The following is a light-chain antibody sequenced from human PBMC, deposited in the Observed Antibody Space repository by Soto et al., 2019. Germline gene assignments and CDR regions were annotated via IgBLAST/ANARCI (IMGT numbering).Light chain of an antibody. CDR3: AAWDGSLNGYV. CDR1: SSNIGSNT. CDR2: SNN. V-gene: IGLV1-44*01. Sequence: QSVLTQPPSESGTPGQRVTISCSGSSSNIGSNTVNWYQQLPGTAPKLLIYSNNQRPSGVPDRFSGSKSGTSASLAISGLQSEDEADYYCAAWDGSLNGYVFGTGTKVTVL. J-gene: IGLJ1*01.